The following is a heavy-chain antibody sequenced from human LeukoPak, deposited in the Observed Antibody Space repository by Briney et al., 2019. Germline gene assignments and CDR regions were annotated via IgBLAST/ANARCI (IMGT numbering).Heavy chain of an antibody. CDR3: ARGGTGTRISDY. CDR2: IYYSGST. J-gene: IGHJ4*02. Sequence: SETLSLTCTVSGGSISSSSYYWGWIRQPPGKGLEWIGSIYYSGSTYYNPSLKSRVTISVDTSKNQFSLKLNSVTAADTAVYYCARGGTGTRISDYWGQGTLVTVSS. CDR1: GGSISSSSYY. V-gene: IGHV4-39*07. D-gene: IGHD1-7*01.